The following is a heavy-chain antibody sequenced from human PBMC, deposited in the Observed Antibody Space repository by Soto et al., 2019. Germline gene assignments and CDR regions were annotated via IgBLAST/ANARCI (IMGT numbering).Heavy chain of an antibody. J-gene: IGHJ6*02. Sequence: SETLSLTCAVYGGSFSGYYWSWIRQPPGKGLEWIGEINHSGSTNYNPSLKSRVTIPVDTSKNQFSLKLGSVTAADTAVYYCARAIRKGSGSYYSLNYYYYGMDVWGQGTTVTVSS. D-gene: IGHD3-10*01. CDR2: INHSGST. CDR1: GGSFSGYY. CDR3: ARAIRKGSGSYYSLNYYYYGMDV. V-gene: IGHV4-34*01.